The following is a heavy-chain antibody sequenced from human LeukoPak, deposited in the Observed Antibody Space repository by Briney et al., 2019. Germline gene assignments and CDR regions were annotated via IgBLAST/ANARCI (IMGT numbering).Heavy chain of an antibody. CDR1: GFTFSSYA. CDR2: ISSNGGST. V-gene: IGHV3-64*01. Sequence: GGSLRLFCAASGFTFSSYAMHWVRPAPGKGLEYVSAISSNGGSTYYANSVKGRFTISRDNSKNTLYLQMGSLRAEDMAVYYCARVDTAMGGYYFDYWGQGTLVTVSS. CDR3: ARVDTAMGGYYFDY. J-gene: IGHJ4*02. D-gene: IGHD5-18*01.